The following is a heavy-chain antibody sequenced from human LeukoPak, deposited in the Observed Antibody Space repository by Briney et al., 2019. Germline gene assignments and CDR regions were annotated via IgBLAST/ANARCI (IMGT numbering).Heavy chain of an antibody. D-gene: IGHD5-18*01. CDR1: GFTFSRHW. J-gene: IGHJ6*02. CDR3: ARDAVDTANAV. CDR2: IKSDGTYS. Sequence: GGSLRLSCAASGFTFSRHWMHWVRQAPGKGLVCVARIKSDGTYSDYGGSVRGRFTISRDNAKNTLYLQMNSLRAEDTAVYYCARDAVDTANAVWGQGTTVTVSS. V-gene: IGHV3-74*01.